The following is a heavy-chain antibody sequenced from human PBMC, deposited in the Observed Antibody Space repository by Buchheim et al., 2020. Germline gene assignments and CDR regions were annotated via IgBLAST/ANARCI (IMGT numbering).Heavy chain of an antibody. CDR3: ARDSSCIHISCPPRAFEH. V-gene: IGHV1-18*01. J-gene: IGHJ4*02. CDR1: GYTFTSYG. D-gene: IGHD2-15*01. CDR2: ISAYNGNT. Sequence: QVQLVQSGAEVKKPGASVKVSCKASGYTFTSYGTSWVRQAPGQGLEWMGWISAYNGNTNFAQKLQDRVTLTTDTSTSTAYMELRSLRSDDTAIYYCARDSSCIHISCPPRAFEHWGQGTL.